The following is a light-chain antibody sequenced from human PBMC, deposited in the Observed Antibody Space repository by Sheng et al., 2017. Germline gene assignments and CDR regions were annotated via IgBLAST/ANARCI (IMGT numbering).Light chain of an antibody. V-gene: IGLV1-44*01. CDR1: NSNIGNDN. CDR3: QSYDSSLSGYVV. Sequence: QSVLTQPPSASGTPGQRVTISCSGSNSNIGNDNVYWYQQLPGTAPKLLIYNDNQRPSGVPDRFSGSKSGTSASLAITGLQAEDEADYYCQSYDSSLSGYVVFGGGTKLTVL. J-gene: IGLJ2*01. CDR2: NDN.